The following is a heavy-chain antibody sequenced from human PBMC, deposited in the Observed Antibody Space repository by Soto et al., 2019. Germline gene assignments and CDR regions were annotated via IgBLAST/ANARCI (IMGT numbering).Heavy chain of an antibody. CDR2: VYNSGST. J-gene: IGHJ4*02. Sequence: PSETLSLTCTVSGGSISSNYWTWIRQPPGTGLEWTGYVYNSGSTNYNASHKSRVTISEDTSKSQFSLKVSSMTAADTAVYFCARYRREAVAGYTLDNWGRGILVIVSS. CDR3: ARYRREAVAGYTLDN. CDR1: GGSISSNY. D-gene: IGHD6-13*01. V-gene: IGHV4-59*01.